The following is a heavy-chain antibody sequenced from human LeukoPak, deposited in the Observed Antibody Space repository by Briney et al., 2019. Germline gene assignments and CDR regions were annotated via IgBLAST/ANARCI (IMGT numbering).Heavy chain of an antibody. CDR2: ISGSGGST. V-gene: IGHV3-23*01. CDR3: ARVVTRAYGMDV. CDR1: GFTFSSYA. Sequence: PGGSLRLSCAASGFTFSSYAMSWVRQAPGKGLEWVSAISGSGGSTYYADSVKGRFTISRDNAKNSLYLQMNSLRAEDTAVYYCARVVTRAYGMDVWGQGTTVTVSS. J-gene: IGHJ6*02.